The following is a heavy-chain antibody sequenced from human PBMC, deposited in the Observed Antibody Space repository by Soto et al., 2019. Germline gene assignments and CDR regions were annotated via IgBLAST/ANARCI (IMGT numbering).Heavy chain of an antibody. CDR1: GFTFSNYA. CDR2: IWYDGSNK. CDR3: VRPPSSGWSYFDY. Sequence: QVQLVESGGGVVQPGRSLRLSCAASGFTFSNYAMLWVRQAPGKGLEWVAVIWYDGSNKYYADSVKGRFTISRDNSKNTLYLQMNSLSAEDTAVYYCVRPPSSGWSYFDYWGQGTLVTVSS. J-gene: IGHJ4*02. V-gene: IGHV3-33*01. D-gene: IGHD6-19*01.